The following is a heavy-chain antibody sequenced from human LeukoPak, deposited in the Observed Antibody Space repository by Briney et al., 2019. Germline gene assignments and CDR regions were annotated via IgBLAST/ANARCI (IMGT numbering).Heavy chain of an antibody. Sequence: SETLSLTCTVSGGSISSYYWSWIRQPPGKGLEWIGYIYYGGSTNYNPSLKSRVTISVDTSKNQFSLKLSSVTAADTAVYYCARAEYSSSWYYFDYWGQGTLVTVSS. D-gene: IGHD6-13*01. V-gene: IGHV4-59*01. CDR2: IYYGGST. CDR1: GGSISSYY. CDR3: ARAEYSSSWYYFDY. J-gene: IGHJ4*02.